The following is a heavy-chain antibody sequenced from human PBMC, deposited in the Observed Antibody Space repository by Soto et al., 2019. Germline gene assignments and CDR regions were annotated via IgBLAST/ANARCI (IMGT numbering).Heavy chain of an antibody. D-gene: IGHD3-22*01. J-gene: IGHJ4*02. V-gene: IGHV4-59*01. CDR2: IHHTGST. Sequence: SETLSLTCTVSGGFISSYYWSWIRQSPGKGLELIGYIHHTGSTNYNPSLKSRVTISLDTSRNQFSLKLYSVTTADTAVYYCARSIDSSGFYFSNCWGQGTLVTVSS. CDR1: GGFISSYY. CDR3: ARSIDSSGFYFSNC.